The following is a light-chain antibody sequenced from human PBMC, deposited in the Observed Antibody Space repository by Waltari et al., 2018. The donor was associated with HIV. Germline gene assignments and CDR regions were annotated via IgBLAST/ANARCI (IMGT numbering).Light chain of an antibody. CDR3: ASWDDALSSWL. J-gene: IGLJ6*01. Sequence: QSGLSQPPSTSRLPGQRVVISCSGRSSNVGKNYVSWFQQVSGAAPRLLIYRNDRRPSGVPDRFTAAKSGTSASLVISGLRSDDEAEYFCASWDDALSSWLFGGGTRLTVL. V-gene: IGLV1-47*01. CDR1: SSNVGKNY. CDR2: RND.